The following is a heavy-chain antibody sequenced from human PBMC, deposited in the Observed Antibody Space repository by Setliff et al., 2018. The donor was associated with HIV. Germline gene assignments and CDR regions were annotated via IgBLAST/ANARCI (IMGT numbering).Heavy chain of an antibody. J-gene: IGHJ6*03. CDR3: ATHPGVSETYRRYYYYMDV. D-gene: IGHD3-10*01. V-gene: IGHV5-51*01. Sequence: ESLKISCKGSGYSFTNYWIGWVRQEPGKGLEWMGVIYPGDSDAKYNPSFQDQVTITIDMSIDPPYLQWVILTASDTAIYYCATHPGVSETYRRYYYYMDVWGKGTTVTVSS. CDR2: IYPGDSDA. CDR1: GYSFTNYW.